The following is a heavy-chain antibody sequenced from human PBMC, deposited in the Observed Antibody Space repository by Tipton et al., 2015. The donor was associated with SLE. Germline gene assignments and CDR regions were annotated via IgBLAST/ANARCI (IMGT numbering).Heavy chain of an antibody. CDR2: IRSKAYGGTT. J-gene: IGHJ6*03. D-gene: IGHD1-26*01. CDR1: GFTFSDYG. Sequence: SLRLSCAASGFTFSDYGMTWVRQAPGKGLEWVGFIRSKAYGGTTEYAASVKGRFTISRDDSKSIAYLQMNSLKTEDTAVYYCTRVVGDLYFYYYLDVWGKGTTVTVSS. V-gene: IGHV3-49*04. CDR3: TRVVGDLYFYYYLDV.